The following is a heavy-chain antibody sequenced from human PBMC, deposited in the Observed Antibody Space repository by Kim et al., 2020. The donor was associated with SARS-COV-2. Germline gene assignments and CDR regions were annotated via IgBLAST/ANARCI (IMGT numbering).Heavy chain of an antibody. CDR3: ARARATYYYDSSGYYSEYYFDY. J-gene: IGHJ4*02. Sequence: SETLSLTCAVYGGSFSGYYWSWIRQPPGKGLEWIGEINHSGSTNYNPSLKSRVTISVDTSKNQFSLKLSSVTAADTAVYYCARARATYYYDSSGYYSEYYFDYWGQGTLVTVSS. D-gene: IGHD3-22*01. V-gene: IGHV4-34*01. CDR1: GGSFSGYY. CDR2: INHSGST.